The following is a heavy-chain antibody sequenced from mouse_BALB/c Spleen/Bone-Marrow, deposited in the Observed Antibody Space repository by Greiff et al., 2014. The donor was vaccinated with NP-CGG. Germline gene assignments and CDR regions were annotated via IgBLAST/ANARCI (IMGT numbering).Heavy chain of an antibody. J-gene: IGHJ4*01. V-gene: IGHV5-6*01. Sequence: EVKLQESGGDLVKPGVSLKLSCAASGFTFSNYGMSWVRQTPDKRLEWVATISSGGSYTYFPDSVKGRFTISRDNAKNTLYLQMNSLKSEDAAMYKCARLPPDYPMDYWGQLPSVTVPS. CDR1: GFTFSNYG. CDR2: ISSGGSYT. CDR3: ARLPPDYPMDY.